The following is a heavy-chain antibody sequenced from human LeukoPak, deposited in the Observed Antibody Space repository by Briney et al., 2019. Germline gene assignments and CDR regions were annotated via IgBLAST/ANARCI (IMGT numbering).Heavy chain of an antibody. CDR2: INPNSGGT. D-gene: IGHD3-22*01. CDR1: GYTFTSYD. Sequence: ASVKVSCKASGYTFTSYDINWVRQATGQGLEWMGWINPNSGGTNYAQKFQGRVTMTRETSISTAYMELSRLRSDDTAVYYCARDQGYYDSSGYSDYWGQGTLVTVSS. CDR3: ARDQGYYDSSGYSDY. V-gene: IGHV1-2*02. J-gene: IGHJ4*02.